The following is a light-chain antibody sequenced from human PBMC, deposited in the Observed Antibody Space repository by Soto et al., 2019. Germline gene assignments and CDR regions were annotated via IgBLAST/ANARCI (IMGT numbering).Light chain of an antibody. V-gene: IGKV3-20*01. CDR3: HQYDSSPLT. CDR1: QSVSSSY. Sequence: EIVLTQSPGTLSLSPGERATLSCRASQSVSSSYLAWYQQKPGQAPRLLIYGASSRATGIPDRFSGSGSATDFPLTISRLEPEEFAVYYCHQYDSSPLTFGPGTKVDIK. CDR2: GAS. J-gene: IGKJ3*01.